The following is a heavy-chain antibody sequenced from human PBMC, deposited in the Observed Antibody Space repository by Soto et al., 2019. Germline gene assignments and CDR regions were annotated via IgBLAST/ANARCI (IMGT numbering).Heavy chain of an antibody. J-gene: IGHJ4*02. Sequence: QVQLQQSGAGLLKPSETLSLTCDVYGGSFSDYIWTWIRQTPGKGLQWIGQINHSGSANYNPSLKSRVTISVHTSSSQFSLELSSVTAADTAVDYCARGLISGSHYSGGWYYFDSWGQGTQVTVSS. CDR1: GGSFSDYI. CDR3: ARGLISGSHYSGGWYYFDS. D-gene: IGHD1-26*01. V-gene: IGHV4-34*01. CDR2: INHSGSA.